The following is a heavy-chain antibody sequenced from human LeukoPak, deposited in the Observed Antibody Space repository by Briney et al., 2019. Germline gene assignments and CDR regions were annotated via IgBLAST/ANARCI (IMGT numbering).Heavy chain of an antibody. Sequence: PSETLSLTCTVSGGSVSSGRYYWSWIRQPPGKGLEWIGYIYYSGSTNYNPSLKSRVTISVDTSKNQFSLKLSSVTAADTAVYYCARDVLTEGTLAFDIWGQGTMVTVSS. D-gene: IGHD3-10*01. V-gene: IGHV4-61*01. CDR3: ARDVLTEGTLAFDI. J-gene: IGHJ3*02. CDR2: IYYSGST. CDR1: GGSVSSGRYY.